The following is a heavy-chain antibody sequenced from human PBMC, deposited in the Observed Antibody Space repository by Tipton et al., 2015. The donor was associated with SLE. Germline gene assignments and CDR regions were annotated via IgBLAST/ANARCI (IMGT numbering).Heavy chain of an antibody. V-gene: IGHV4-31*03. J-gene: IGHJ6*03. D-gene: IGHD1-14*01. CDR2: ISYSGST. Sequence: TLSLTCTVSGGSISSGGYYWSWIRQYPGKGLEWIGYISYSGSTNYNSSLKSRLTISVDTSKNQFSLKLSSVTAADTAVYYCARGVTGYFDHFYMDVWDKGTTVTVSS. CDR3: ARGVTGYFDHFYMDV. CDR1: GGSISSGGYY.